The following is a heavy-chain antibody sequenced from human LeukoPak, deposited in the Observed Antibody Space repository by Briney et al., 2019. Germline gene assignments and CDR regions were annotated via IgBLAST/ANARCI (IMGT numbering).Heavy chain of an antibody. V-gene: IGHV1-2*06. D-gene: IGHD5-18*01. Sequence: ASGKVSCKASEYTFTDYYIHWIRQAPGQGLEWMGRISPNTGGTDHAQEFRDKITMTRDTSISTAYIELSRLIPDDTAVYYCARGGRSGYRYFDYWGQGTLVTVSS. CDR3: ARGGRSGYRYFDY. J-gene: IGHJ4*02. CDR2: ISPNTGGT. CDR1: EYTFTDYY.